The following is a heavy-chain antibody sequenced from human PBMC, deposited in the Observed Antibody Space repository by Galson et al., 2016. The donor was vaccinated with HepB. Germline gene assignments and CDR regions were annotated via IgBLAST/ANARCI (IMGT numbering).Heavy chain of an antibody. J-gene: IGHJ4*02. V-gene: IGHV3-72*01. CDR2: SRSKADSHVT. CDR1: GFIFSDHY. D-gene: IGHD3-10*01. Sequence: SLRLSCAVSGFIFSDHYLDWVRQVPGKGLEWIGRSRSKADSHVTEYAASARGRFTISRDDSKNSLYLQMNSLKIEDTAVYYCVRSYYDWGQGTLVTVSS. CDR3: VRSYYD.